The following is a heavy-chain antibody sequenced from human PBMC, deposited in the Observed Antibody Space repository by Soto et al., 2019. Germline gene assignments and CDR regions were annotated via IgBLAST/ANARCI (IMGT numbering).Heavy chain of an antibody. D-gene: IGHD6-13*01. CDR1: GFTVSSNY. CDR2: IYSGGST. J-gene: IGHJ6*03. V-gene: IGHV3-66*01. CDR3: AREGAGTSAGDYMDV. Sequence: EVQLVESGGGLVQPGGSLRLSCAASGFTVSSNYMSWVRQAPGKGLEWVSVIYSGGSTYYADSVKGRFTISRDNSKNTLYLQMTSLRAQDTAVYDCAREGAGTSAGDYMDVWGKEPTLTASS.